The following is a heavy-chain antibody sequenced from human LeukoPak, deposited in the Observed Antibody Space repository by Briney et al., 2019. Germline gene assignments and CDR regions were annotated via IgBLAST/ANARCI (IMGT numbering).Heavy chain of an antibody. CDR1: GYSFTSYW. CDR3: ARHPLYSSSFGVVWYYGMDV. Sequence: GESLKTSCKGSGYSFTSYWIGWVRQMPGKGLEWMGIIYPGDSDTRYSPSFQGQVTISADKSISTAYLQWSSLKASDTAMYYCARHPLYSSSFGVVWYYGMDVWGQGTTVTVSS. D-gene: IGHD6-6*01. J-gene: IGHJ6*02. CDR2: IYPGDSDT. V-gene: IGHV5-51*01.